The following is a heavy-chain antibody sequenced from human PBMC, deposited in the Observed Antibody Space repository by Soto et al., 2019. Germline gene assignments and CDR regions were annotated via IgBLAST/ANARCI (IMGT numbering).Heavy chain of an antibody. CDR1: GFTFSSYG. D-gene: IGHD6-13*01. Sequence: PGGSLRLSCAASGFTFSSYGMHWVRQAPGKGLEWVAVISYDGSNKYYADSVKGRFTISRDNSKNTLYLQMNSLRAEDTAVYYCAKDRRSSSWLNYYYYYGMDVWGQGTTVTVSS. J-gene: IGHJ6*02. V-gene: IGHV3-30*18. CDR3: AKDRRSSSWLNYYYYYGMDV. CDR2: ISYDGSNK.